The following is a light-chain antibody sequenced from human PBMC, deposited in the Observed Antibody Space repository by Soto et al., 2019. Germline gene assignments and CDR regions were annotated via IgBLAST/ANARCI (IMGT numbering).Light chain of an antibody. J-gene: IGLJ2*01. CDR1: TGAVTSGHY. Sequence: QAVVTQEPSLTVSPGGTVTLTCGSSTGAVTSGHYPYWFQQKPGQAPRTLIYDTSNKHSWTPARFSGSLLGGKAALTLSGAQPEDEAEYYCLLSYSGALAMVFGGGTKLTVL. V-gene: IGLV7-46*01. CDR2: DTS. CDR3: LLSYSGALAMV.